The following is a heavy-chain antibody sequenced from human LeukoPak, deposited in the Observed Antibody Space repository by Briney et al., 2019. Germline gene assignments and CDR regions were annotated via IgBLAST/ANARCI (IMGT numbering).Heavy chain of an antibody. CDR1: GDSVSIYY. Sequence: SETLSLTCTASGDSVSIYYWSWIRQPPGKGLEWIGYIYYSGSTNYNPSLKSRVTISVDTSKNQFSLKLSSVTAADTAVYYCARYPMTHCSSSSCTDYWGQGTLVTVSS. CDR2: IYYSGST. D-gene: IGHD2-2*01. V-gene: IGHV4-59*08. CDR3: ARYPMTHCSSSSCTDY. J-gene: IGHJ4*02.